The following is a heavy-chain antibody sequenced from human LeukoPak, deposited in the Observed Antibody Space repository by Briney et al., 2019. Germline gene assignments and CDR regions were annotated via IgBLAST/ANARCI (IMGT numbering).Heavy chain of an antibody. Sequence: SETLSLTRTVSGGSISSYYWSWIRQPPGKGLEWIGYIYYSGSTNYNPSLKSRVTISVDTSKNQFSLKLSSVTAADTAVYYCARVLVHTMTTWGQGTLVTVSS. V-gene: IGHV4-59*01. CDR3: ARVLVHTMTT. D-gene: IGHD4-11*01. CDR1: GGSISSYY. CDR2: IYYSGST. J-gene: IGHJ4*02.